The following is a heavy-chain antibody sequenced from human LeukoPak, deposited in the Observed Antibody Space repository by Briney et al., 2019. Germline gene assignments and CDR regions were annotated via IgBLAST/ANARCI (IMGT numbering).Heavy chain of an antibody. V-gene: IGHV3-30*18. D-gene: IGHD6-19*01. Sequence: PGKSLRLSCAASGFTFSSYGMHWVRKTPGKGLEWVALISFDGGIEYYADSVKGRFTIPRDNSKNTLFLQMNSLRPEDTAVYYCAKDSDIAVAGSDDALDVWGQGTMVTVSS. CDR2: ISFDGGIE. J-gene: IGHJ3*01. CDR3: AKDSDIAVAGSDDALDV. CDR1: GFTFSSYG.